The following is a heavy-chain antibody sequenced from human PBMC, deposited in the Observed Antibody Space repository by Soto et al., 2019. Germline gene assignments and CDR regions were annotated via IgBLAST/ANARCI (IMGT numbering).Heavy chain of an antibody. Sequence: EVQLVESGGGLVQPGESLILSCAGSGFTFSKHWIHWVRQAPGQGLVWVSRTKTDGSTSYTDSVEGRFSNSRDNAKNTLFLQMNSLRAEDTAVYFCARDMRAVPWYGGVSSAFDMWGQGTMVTVSS. V-gene: IGHV3-74*01. D-gene: IGHD3-10*01. CDR2: TKTDGST. J-gene: IGHJ3*02. CDR1: GFTFSKHW. CDR3: ARDMRAVPWYGGVSSAFDM.